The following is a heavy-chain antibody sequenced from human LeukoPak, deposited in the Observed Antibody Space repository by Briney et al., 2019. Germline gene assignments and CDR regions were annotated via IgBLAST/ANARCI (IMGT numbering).Heavy chain of an antibody. J-gene: IGHJ4*02. CDR2: IYYTGST. CDR1: GGSMFSYY. Sequence: SETLSLTCSVSGGSMFSYYWSWIRQPPGKGLEWVGYIYYTGSTNYNPSLKSRVTISLDTSKKQFSLKLSSVTAADTAVYYCASSYMGMTTINFDSWGRGTLVTVSS. V-gene: IGHV4-59*01. CDR3: ASSYMGMTTINFDS. D-gene: IGHD3-9*01.